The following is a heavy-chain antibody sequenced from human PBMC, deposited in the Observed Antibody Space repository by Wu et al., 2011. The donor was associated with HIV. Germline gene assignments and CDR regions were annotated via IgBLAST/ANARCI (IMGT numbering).Heavy chain of an antibody. J-gene: IGHJ3*02. CDR1: GYTFTDYY. Sequence: QVQLVQSGTEVGKPGASMKVSCKASGYTFTDYYIHWVRQAPGQGLEWMGWINPKNGDTKFDQKFQGRVTFSADTSTDTSFMELSSLRSEDTAIYYCARGKAMAGTNDAFDIWAQGQWSPSLQ. CDR3: ARGKAMAGTNDAFDI. CDR2: INPKNGDT. V-gene: IGHV1-2*02. D-gene: IGHD6-19*01.